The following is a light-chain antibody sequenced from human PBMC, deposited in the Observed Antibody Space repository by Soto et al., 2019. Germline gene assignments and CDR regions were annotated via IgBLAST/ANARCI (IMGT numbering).Light chain of an antibody. J-gene: IGKJ1*01. Sequence: DIQMTQSPSSLSASVGDRVTITCRASQSISNYLNWFQQKPGKAPKLLIYATSTLQSGVPSRFSGSGSETDFILTISSLQPEDFATYYCQQSFSSAWTFGQGTKVEIK. V-gene: IGKV1-39*01. CDR3: QQSFSSAWT. CDR1: QSISNY. CDR2: ATS.